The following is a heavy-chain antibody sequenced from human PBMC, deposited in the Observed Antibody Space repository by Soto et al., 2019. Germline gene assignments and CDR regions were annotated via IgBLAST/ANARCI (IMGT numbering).Heavy chain of an antibody. Sequence: QITLKESGLTLVKPTQALTLNCTFSGFSLSTSGVGVGWIRQPPGKALEWLAVIYWDDSYHYSRSLRSRLTITKDTSKNQVVLTMTNMHPVDTATYYCAHKVYGDYPLDYWGQGTLVTVSS. CDR3: AHKVYGDYPLDY. CDR1: GFSLSTSGVG. V-gene: IGHV2-5*02. CDR2: IYWDDSY. J-gene: IGHJ4*02. D-gene: IGHD4-17*01.